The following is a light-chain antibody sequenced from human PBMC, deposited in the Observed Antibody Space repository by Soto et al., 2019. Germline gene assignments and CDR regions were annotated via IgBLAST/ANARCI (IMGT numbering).Light chain of an antibody. CDR1: QAISSY. J-gene: IGKJ2*01. Sequence: IPLTQSPSSLSASVGDRVTITCRASQAISSYLAWYQQKPGKAPNLLIYAASALQSGVPSRFSGSGSGTDFTLTISSLQPEDFATYYCQQLDSYPYTFGQGTKLEIK. CDR3: QQLDSYPYT. CDR2: AAS. V-gene: IGKV1-9*01.